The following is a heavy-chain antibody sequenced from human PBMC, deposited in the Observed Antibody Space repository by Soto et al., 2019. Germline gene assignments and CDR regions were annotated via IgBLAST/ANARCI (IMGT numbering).Heavy chain of an antibody. V-gene: IGHV1-2*02. Sequence: ASVKVSCKASGYTFTGYYMHWVRQAPGQGLEWMGWINPNSGGTNYAQKFQGRVTMTRDESTSTAYMELSSLRSEDTAVYYCARTGFGSSGYWGQGTLVTVSS. J-gene: IGHJ4*02. CDR1: GYTFTGYY. D-gene: IGHD3-10*01. CDR3: ARTGFGSSGY. CDR2: INPNSGGT.